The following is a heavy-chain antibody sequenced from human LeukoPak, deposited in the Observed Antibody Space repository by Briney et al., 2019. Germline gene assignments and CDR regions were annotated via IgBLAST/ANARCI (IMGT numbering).Heavy chain of an antibody. Sequence: GGSLRLSCAASGFTFSSYSMNWVRQAPGKGLEWVSYISSSSSTIYYADSVKGRFTISRDNAKNSLYLQMNSLRDEDTAVYYCARHDYGDYGPLFEHWGQGTLVTVSS. D-gene: IGHD4-17*01. CDR2: ISSSSSTI. V-gene: IGHV3-48*02. CDR1: GFTFSSYS. CDR3: ARHDYGDYGPLFEH. J-gene: IGHJ1*01.